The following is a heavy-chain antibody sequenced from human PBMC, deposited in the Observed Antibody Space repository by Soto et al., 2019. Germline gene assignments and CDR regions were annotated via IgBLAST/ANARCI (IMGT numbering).Heavy chain of an antibody. CDR1: GGSISRYY. D-gene: IGHD2-15*01. J-gene: IGHJ4*02. CDR2: IYYSGST. V-gene: IGHV4-59*01. CDR3: ARVVVDANYYFDY. Sequence: SETLSLTCTVSGGSISRYYWSWIRQPPGKGLEWIGYIYYSGSTNYNPSLKSRVSISVDTSKNQFSLKLSSVTAADTAVYYCARVVVDANYYFDYWGQGTLVTVSS.